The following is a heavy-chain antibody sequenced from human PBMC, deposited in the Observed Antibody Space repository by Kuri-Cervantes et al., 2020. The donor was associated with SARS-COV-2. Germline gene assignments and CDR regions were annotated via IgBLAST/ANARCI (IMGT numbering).Heavy chain of an antibody. V-gene: IGHV3-30*01. J-gene: IGHJ6*02. Sequence: GESLKISCAASGFTFSSYAMHWVRQAPGKGLEWVAVISYDGSNKYYADSVKGRFTISRDNSKNTLYLQMNSLRAEDTAVYYCARRGDDPYYYGMDVWGQGTTVTVSS. CDR1: GFTFSSYA. CDR3: ARRGDDPYYYGMDV. CDR2: ISYDGSNK. D-gene: IGHD3-16*01.